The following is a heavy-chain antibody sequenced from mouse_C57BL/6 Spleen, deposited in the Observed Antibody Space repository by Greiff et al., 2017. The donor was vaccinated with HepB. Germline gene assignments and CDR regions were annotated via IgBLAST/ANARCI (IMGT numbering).Heavy chain of an antibody. CDR3: ARHGFFYYYGSSSYFDV. Sequence: VQLQESGAELVKPGASVKLSCKASGYTFTEYTIHWVKQRSGQGLEWIGWFYPGSGSIKYNEKFKDKATLTADKSSSTVYMELSRLTSEDSAVYFCARHGFFYYYGSSSYFDVWGTGTTVTVSS. V-gene: IGHV1-62-2*01. CDR1: GYTFTEYT. D-gene: IGHD1-1*01. CDR2: FYPGSGSI. J-gene: IGHJ1*03.